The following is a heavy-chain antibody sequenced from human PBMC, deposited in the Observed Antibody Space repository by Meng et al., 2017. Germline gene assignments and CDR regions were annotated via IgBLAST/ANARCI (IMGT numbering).Heavy chain of an antibody. CDR3: ARGRYFDWLSYRYYFDY. CDR2: INHSGST. CDR1: GGSFSGYY. V-gene: IGHV4-34*01. J-gene: IGHJ4*02. Sequence: QGQQQQRGAGLLKPSEPLSLTCAVYGGSFSGYYWSWIRQPPGKGLEWIGEINHSGSTNYNPSLKSRVTISVDTSKNQFSLKLSSVTAADTAVYYCARGRYFDWLSYRYYFDYWGQGTLVTVSS. D-gene: IGHD3-9*01.